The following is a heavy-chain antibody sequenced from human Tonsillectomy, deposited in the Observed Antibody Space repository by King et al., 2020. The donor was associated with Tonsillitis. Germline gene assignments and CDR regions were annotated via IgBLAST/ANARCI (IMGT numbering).Heavy chain of an antibody. J-gene: IGHJ5*02. CDR3: AKDRHSGYDLGLNWFDP. CDR1: GFTFSSYG. Sequence: VQLVESGGGVVQPGRSLRLSCAASGFTFSSYGMHWVRQAPGKGLEWVAVISYDGSNKYYADSVKGRFTISRDNSKNTLYLQMNSLRAEDTAVYYCAKDRHSGYDLGLNWFDPWGQGTLVTVSS. D-gene: IGHD5-12*01. CDR2: ISYDGSNK. V-gene: IGHV3-30*18.